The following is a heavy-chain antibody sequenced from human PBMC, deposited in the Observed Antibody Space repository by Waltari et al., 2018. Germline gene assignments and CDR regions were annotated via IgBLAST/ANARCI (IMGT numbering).Heavy chain of an antibody. CDR2: INQNGSVK. D-gene: IGHD2-21*01. CDR1: GFTFNNFC. J-gene: IGHJ1*01. Sequence: EVQLVESGGDLVQPGGSLSLSCPASGFTFNNFCMYWVRQAPGKGLEWVANINQNGSVKFYVDSVKGRFIVSRDNANNSLYLRMNGLRAEDTAVYYCARALGAADSVWGQGTLVTVSS. CDR3: ARALGAADSV. V-gene: IGHV3-7*04.